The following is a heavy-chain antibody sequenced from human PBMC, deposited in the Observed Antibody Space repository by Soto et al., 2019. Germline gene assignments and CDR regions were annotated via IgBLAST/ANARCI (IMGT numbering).Heavy chain of an antibody. D-gene: IGHD6-6*01. CDR1: GCSISIISYY. J-gene: IGHJ5*02. V-gene: IGHV4-39*01. CDR2: IYYSGIT. CDR3: ARLRPEYSSSKAHNWFDP. Sequence: SETLSLTCTVSGCSISIISYYWGWIRHPPGNGLDWIGSIYYSGITYYNPSLKSRVTISVDTSNNQFSLKLSSVTAADTAVYYCARLRPEYSSSKAHNWFDPWGQGTLVTVSS.